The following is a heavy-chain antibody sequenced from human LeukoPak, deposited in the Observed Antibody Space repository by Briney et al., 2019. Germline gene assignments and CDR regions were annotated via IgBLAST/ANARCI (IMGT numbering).Heavy chain of an antibody. D-gene: IGHD5-24*01. CDR1: GGSISSNAYS. CDR3: ARDRGDGYPAGYFDY. V-gene: IGHV4-30-2*01. Sequence: PSQTLSLTCAVSGGSISSNAYSWSWIRQPPGKGLEWIGYIYRSGSTHYNPSLKSRVTISVDTSNNQFSLKLNSVTAADTAVYYCARDRGDGYPAGYFDYWGQGTLVTVSS. J-gene: IGHJ4*02. CDR2: IYRSGST.